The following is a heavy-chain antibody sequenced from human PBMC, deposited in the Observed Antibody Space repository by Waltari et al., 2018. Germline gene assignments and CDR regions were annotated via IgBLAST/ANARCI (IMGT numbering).Heavy chain of an antibody. CDR2: INHSGST. CDR1: GGSFSGYY. CDR3: ARGRGYCSGGSCFKYFQH. D-gene: IGHD2-15*01. Sequence: QVQLQQWGAGLLKPSETLSLTCAVHGGSFSGYYWSWIRQPPGKGLEWIGEINHSGSTNYNPSLKSRVTISVDTSKNQFSLKLSSVTAADTAVYYCARGRGYCSGGSCFKYFQHWGQGTLVTVSS. J-gene: IGHJ1*01. V-gene: IGHV4-34*01.